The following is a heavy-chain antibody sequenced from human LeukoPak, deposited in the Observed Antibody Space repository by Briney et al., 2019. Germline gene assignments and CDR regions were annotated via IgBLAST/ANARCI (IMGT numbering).Heavy chain of an antibody. V-gene: IGHV3-74*01. CDR3: ASAPYSSGWYSFDY. J-gene: IGHJ4*02. Sequence: GGSLRLSCAASGFTFSSHWMHWVRQAPGKGLVWVSRITHDGRSTAYADSVKGRFTISRDNTKNTLDLEMNSLRAEDTAVYYCASAPYSSGWYSFDYWGRGTLVTVSS. CDR2: ITHDGRST. CDR1: GFTFSSHW. D-gene: IGHD6-19*01.